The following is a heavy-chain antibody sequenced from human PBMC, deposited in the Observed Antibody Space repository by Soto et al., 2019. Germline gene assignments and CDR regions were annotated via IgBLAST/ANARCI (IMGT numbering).Heavy chain of an antibody. CDR3: ARDQFRVTTYPYYHYGMDV. V-gene: IGHV3-53*01. Sequence: PGGSLRLSCAVSGFSVTNNYMSWVRRAPGKGLEWVSVIYSDETTYYADSVAGRFTTSRDKTNNTVFLQMNSLRAEDTAIYYCARDQFRVTTYPYYHYGMDVWGQGTTVTVSS. J-gene: IGHJ6*02. CDR1: GFSVTNNY. D-gene: IGHD4-17*01. CDR2: IYSDETT.